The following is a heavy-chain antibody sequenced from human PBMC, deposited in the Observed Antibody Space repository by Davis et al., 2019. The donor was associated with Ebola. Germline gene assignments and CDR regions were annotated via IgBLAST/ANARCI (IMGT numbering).Heavy chain of an antibody. CDR1: RYTLTELS. CDR2: FDPEDGET. V-gene: IGHV1-24*01. D-gene: IGHD2-15*01. Sequence: SVNVSRQVSRYTLTELSMHWVRQAPGTGLEWMGGFDPEDGETIYAQKFQGRVTMTEDTSTDTAYMELSSLRSEDTAVYYCATDRGAATPFDYWGKGTLVTVSS. J-gene: IGHJ4*02. CDR3: ATDRGAATPFDY.